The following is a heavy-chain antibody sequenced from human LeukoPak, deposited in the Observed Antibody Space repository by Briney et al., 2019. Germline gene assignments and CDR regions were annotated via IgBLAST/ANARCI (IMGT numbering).Heavy chain of an antibody. CDR3: AGGRTVAGRYYYYGMDV. CDR1: GGSISYYY. D-gene: IGHD6-19*01. Sequence: SETLSLTCTVPGGSISYYYWSWIRQPPGKGLEWIGYIYYSGSTNYNPSLKSRVTISVDTSKNQFSLKLSSVTAADTAVYYCAGGRTVAGRYYYYGMDVWGQGTTVTVSS. CDR2: IYYSGST. V-gene: IGHV4-59*08. J-gene: IGHJ6*02.